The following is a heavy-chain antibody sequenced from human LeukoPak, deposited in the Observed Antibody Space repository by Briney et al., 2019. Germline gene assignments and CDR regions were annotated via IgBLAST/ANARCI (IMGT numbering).Heavy chain of an antibody. CDR1: GFTVSSNY. J-gene: IGHJ3*02. CDR3: ARDAKYSSGVDAFDI. Sequence: GGSLRLSCAASGFTVSSNYMSWVRQAPGKGLEWVSLIYSGGDTYYADSVKGRFTISRDNSKNTLFLQMSSLRAEDTAVYYCARDAKYSSGVDAFDIWGQGTMVTVSS. D-gene: IGHD6-19*01. CDR2: IYSGGDT. V-gene: IGHV3-53*01.